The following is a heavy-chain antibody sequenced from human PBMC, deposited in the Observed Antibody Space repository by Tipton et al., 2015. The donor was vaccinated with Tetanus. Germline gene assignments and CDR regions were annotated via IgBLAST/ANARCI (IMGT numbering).Heavy chain of an antibody. V-gene: IGHV4-39*07. Sequence: TLSLTCTVSDDSMSSGTSYWGWVRQPPGKALEWLGTVYYDGSPYYNSSLKSRLTISVDTSKNQFSLKLASVTAADTAVYFCARANFDFSKKGPFDSWGQGILVIVSA. CDR1: DDSMSSGTSY. CDR3: ARANFDFSKKGPFDS. CDR2: VYYDGSP. J-gene: IGHJ4*02. D-gene: IGHD3-3*01.